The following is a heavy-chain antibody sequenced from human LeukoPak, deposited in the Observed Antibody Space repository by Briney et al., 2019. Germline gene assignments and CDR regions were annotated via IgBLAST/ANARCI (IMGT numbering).Heavy chain of an antibody. V-gene: IGHV1-69*01. D-gene: IGHD3-10*01. J-gene: IGHJ4*02. Sequence: SVKVSCKASGGTFSSYAISWVRQAPGQGLERMGGIIPIFGTANYAQKFQGRVTITADESTSTAYMELSSLRSEDTAVYYCAYYYGSGTYYFDYWGQGTLVTVSS. CDR3: AYYYGSGTYYFDY. CDR2: IIPIFGTA. CDR1: GGTFSSYA.